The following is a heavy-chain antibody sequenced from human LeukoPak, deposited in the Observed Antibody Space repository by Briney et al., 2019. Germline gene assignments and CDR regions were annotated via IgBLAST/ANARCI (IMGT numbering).Heavy chain of an antibody. CDR2: IYYSWST. V-gene: IGHV4-31*03. CDR3: ARVRYFDWLLYAGLNWFDP. J-gene: IGHJ5*02. CDR1: GGSISSGGYY. D-gene: IGHD3-9*01. Sequence: SETLSLTCTVSGGSISSGGYYWSWIRQHPGKGLEWIGYIYYSWSTYYNPSLKSRVTISVDTSKNQFSLKLSSVTAADTAVYYCARVRYFDWLLYAGLNWFDPWGQGTLVTVSS.